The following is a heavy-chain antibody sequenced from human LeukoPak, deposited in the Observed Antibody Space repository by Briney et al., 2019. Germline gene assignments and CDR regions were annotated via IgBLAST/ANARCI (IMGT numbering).Heavy chain of an antibody. CDR1: GGSFSGYY. V-gene: IGHV4-34*01. CDR2: IDQSGGA. D-gene: IGHD6-25*01. Sequence: SETLSLTCAVYGGSFSGYYWSWIRQPPGKRLEWIGEIDQSGGANYNPSLGSRVSILVDTSKNQFSLKLSSMTAADTAVYFCATIQRDHAFDIWGQGTMVTVSS. J-gene: IGHJ3*02. CDR3: ATIQRDHAFDI.